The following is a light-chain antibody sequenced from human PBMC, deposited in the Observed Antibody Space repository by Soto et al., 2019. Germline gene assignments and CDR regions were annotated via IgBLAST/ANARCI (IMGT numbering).Light chain of an antibody. CDR3: QQYGSSTWT. V-gene: IGKV3-20*01. Sequence: EIVLTQSPGTLSLSPGERATLSCRASQSFNSIYLAWYQQKPGQAPRLLIYGASSRATGIPDRFSGSGSATDFTLTISRLEPEDFAVYYCQQYGSSTWTFGQGTKVDIK. CDR1: QSFNSIY. J-gene: IGKJ1*01. CDR2: GAS.